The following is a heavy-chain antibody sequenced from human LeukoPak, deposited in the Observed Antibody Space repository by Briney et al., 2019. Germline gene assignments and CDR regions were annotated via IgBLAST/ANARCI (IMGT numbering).Heavy chain of an antibody. V-gene: IGHV4-59*01. CDR2: VFDSGGT. D-gene: IGHD6-13*01. CDR3: ARGYSSSWNYLDY. CDR1: GGSISNYW. Sequence: SETLSLTCPVSGGSISNYWWSWIRQPPGKGLEWIGYVFDSGGTNYNPSLKSRVTISVDTSKKQFSLKLSSVTAADTAVYYCARGYSSSWNYLDYGGQGTRVT. J-gene: IGHJ4*02.